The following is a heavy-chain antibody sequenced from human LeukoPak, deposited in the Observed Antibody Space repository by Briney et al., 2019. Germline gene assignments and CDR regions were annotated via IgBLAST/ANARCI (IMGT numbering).Heavy chain of an antibody. CDR3: AAYYYDSSGYYRHDAFDI. D-gene: IGHD3-22*01. J-gene: IGHJ3*02. Sequence: GSSVKVSCKASGGTFSSLVFSWVRQAPGQGLEYMGGITPSFAAPNYAQKFQGRVTFGTDESTSTAYMELSSLRLEDTAVYYCAAYYYDSSGYYRHDAFDIWGQGTMVTVSS. CDR2: ITPSFAAP. CDR1: GGTFSSLV. V-gene: IGHV1-69*05.